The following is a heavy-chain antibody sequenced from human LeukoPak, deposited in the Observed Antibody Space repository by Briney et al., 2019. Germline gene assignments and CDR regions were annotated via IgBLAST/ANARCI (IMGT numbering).Heavy chain of an antibody. CDR2: INPSGGST. J-gene: IGHJ5*02. CDR1: GYTFTSYY. D-gene: IGHD2-2*02. CDR3: ARGYCSSTICYKGSDWFDP. Sequence: APVKVSCKASGYTFTSYYMHWVRQAPGQGLEWMGIINPSGGSTSYAQKFQGRVTMTRDMSTSTVYMELSSLRSEDTAVYYCARGYCSSTICYKGSDWFDPWGQGTLVTVSS. V-gene: IGHV1-46*01.